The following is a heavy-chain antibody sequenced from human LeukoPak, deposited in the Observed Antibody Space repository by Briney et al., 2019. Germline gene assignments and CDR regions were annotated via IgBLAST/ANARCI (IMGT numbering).Heavy chain of an antibody. D-gene: IGHD2-2*01. Sequence: PRGSLRLSCAGSGFTLNKYAMSWVRRAPRKGLEWVSTIMIGGDGKHYADSVKGRFTISRDRSESTLFLQMNGLRAEDTAVYYCVRAAPGDCSSTSCSLFDSWGQGTLGTVSS. CDR2: IMIGGDGK. V-gene: IGHV3-23*01. CDR1: GFTLNKYA. J-gene: IGHJ4*02. CDR3: VRAAPGDCSSTSCSLFDS.